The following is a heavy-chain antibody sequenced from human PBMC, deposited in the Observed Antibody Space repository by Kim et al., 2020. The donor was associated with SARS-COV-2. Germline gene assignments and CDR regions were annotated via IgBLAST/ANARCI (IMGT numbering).Heavy chain of an antibody. Sequence: ASVKVSCKASGYTFTGYYMHWVRQAPGQGLEWMGRINPNSGGTNYAQKFQGRVTMTRDTSISTAYMELSRLRSDDTAVYYCARDKAVEYNWNYWDYYYYYGMDVWGQGTTVTVSS. CDR2: INPNSGGT. V-gene: IGHV1-2*06. CDR1: GYTFTGYY. J-gene: IGHJ6*02. D-gene: IGHD1-7*01. CDR3: ARDKAVEYNWNYWDYYYYYGMDV.